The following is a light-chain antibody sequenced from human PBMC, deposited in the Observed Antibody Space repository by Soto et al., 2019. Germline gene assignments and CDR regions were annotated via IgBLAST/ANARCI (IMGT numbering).Light chain of an antibody. CDR1: QGISNY. CDR2: AAS. V-gene: IGKV1-27*01. CDR3: QNHNSAPIT. Sequence: DIQMTQSPSSLSASVGDRVTTTCRASQGISNYLAWYQQKPGKLPKLLIYAASTLQSGVPSRFSGSGSGTDFTLTISSLQPEDVASYYCQNHNSAPITFGQGTRLEIK. J-gene: IGKJ5*01.